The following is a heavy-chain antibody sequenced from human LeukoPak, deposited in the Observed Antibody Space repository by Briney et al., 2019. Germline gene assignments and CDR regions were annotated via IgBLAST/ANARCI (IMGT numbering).Heavy chain of an antibody. CDR1: GFLFSTYT. CDR2: LAAASGTR. Sequence: GGSLRLSCAASGFLFSTYTENWVRQAPGQGLEWVAALAAASGTRYYANSVKGRFTISRDNSKNTVFLQMNSLRVEDTAVYYCAKDKVPDGKWDIDYWGQGTLVTVSS. J-gene: IGHJ4*02. D-gene: IGHD1-26*01. CDR3: AKDKVPDGKWDIDY. V-gene: IGHV3-23*01.